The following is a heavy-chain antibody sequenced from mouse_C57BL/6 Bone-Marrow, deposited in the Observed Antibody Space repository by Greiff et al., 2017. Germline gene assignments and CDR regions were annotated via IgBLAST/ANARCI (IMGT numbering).Heavy chain of an antibody. CDR1: GFTFSSYG. D-gene: IGHD2-4*01. CDR3: ARHCCDYGFAD. CDR2: ISSGGSYT. V-gene: IGHV5-6*01. J-gene: IGHJ3*01. Sequence: EVMLVESGGDLVKPGGSLKLSCAASGFTFSSYGMSWVRQTPDKRLEWVATISSGGSYTYYPDSVKGRFTLSRDKAKNTLYLLMSSLKSEDTAMYYCARHCCDYGFADWGQGTLVTVSA.